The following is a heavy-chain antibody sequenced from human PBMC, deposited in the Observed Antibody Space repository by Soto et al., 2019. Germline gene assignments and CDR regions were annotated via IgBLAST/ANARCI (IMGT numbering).Heavy chain of an antibody. CDR1: GFTFSSYS. J-gene: IGHJ6*03. D-gene: IGHD2-15*01. CDR3: ARANGGYCSGGSCYRSYYYYYYMDV. Sequence: EVQLVESGGGLVKPGGSLRLSCAASGFTFSSYSMNWVRQAPGKGLEWVSSISSSSSYIYYADSVKGRFTISRDNAKNSLYLQMNSLRAEDTAVYYCARANGGYCSGGSCYRSYYYYYYMDVWGKGTTVTVSS. V-gene: IGHV3-21*01. CDR2: ISSSSSYI.